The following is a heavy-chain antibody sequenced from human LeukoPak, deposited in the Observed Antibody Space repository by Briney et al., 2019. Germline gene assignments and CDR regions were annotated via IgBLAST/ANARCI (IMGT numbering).Heavy chain of an antibody. CDR1: GYTFTGYY. Sequence: ASVKVSCKASGYTFTGYYMHWVRQAPGQGLEWMGWINPNSGGTNYAQKFQGRVTMTRDTSISTAYMELSRLRSDDTAVYYCARSYGRLRFLEWLLGDASDIWGQGTMVTVSS. CDR2: INPNSGGT. D-gene: IGHD3-3*01. CDR3: ARSYGRLRFLEWLLGDASDI. V-gene: IGHV1-2*02. J-gene: IGHJ3*02.